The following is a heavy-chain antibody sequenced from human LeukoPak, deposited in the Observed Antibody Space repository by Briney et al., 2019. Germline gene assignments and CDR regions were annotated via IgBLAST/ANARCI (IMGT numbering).Heavy chain of an antibody. CDR1: EFTFSSYS. V-gene: IGHV3-48*01. D-gene: IGHD3-3*01. CDR3: VKEYHSRGFGAYFDY. CDR2: ITNSGNSK. J-gene: IGHJ4*02. Sequence: TGGSLRLSCAASEFTFSSYSMNWVRQAPGKGLEWVSYITNSGNSKSYADSVKGRFTLSRDNSINTVDLQMNSLRAEDTAVYYCVKEYHSRGFGAYFDYWGQGTLVTVSS.